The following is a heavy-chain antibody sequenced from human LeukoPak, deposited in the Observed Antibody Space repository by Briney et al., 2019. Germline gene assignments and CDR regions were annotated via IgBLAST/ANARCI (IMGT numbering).Heavy chain of an antibody. Sequence: SETLSLTCAVYGGSFSGYYWSWIRQPPGKGLEWIGEINHSGSTNYNPSLKSRVTILVDTSKNQFSLKLSSVTAADTAVYYCARARRTVAIDYWGQGTLVTVSS. D-gene: IGHD5-12*01. CDR3: ARARRTVAIDY. CDR1: GGSFSGYY. CDR2: INHSGST. V-gene: IGHV4-34*01. J-gene: IGHJ4*02.